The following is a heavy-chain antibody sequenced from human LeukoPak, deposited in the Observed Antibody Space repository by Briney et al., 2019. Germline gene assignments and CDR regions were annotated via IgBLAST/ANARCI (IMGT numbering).Heavy chain of an antibody. V-gene: IGHV3-30*04. CDR1: GFSFSDYA. Sequence: GGSLRLSCTASGFSFSDYAMHWVRQAPGKGLEWLAIISYDGKNKEYADSVKGRFTISRDNSKKALYLQMNSLRPEDTAVYYCARATTVVTPGSFDYWGQGTLVTVSS. CDR2: ISYDGKNK. D-gene: IGHD4-23*01. J-gene: IGHJ4*02. CDR3: ARATTVVTPGSFDY.